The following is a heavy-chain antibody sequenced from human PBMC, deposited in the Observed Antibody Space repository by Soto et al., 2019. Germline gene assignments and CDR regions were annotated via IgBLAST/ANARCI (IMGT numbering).Heavy chain of an antibody. CDR2: ISSSGSTL. V-gene: IGHV3-11*01. J-gene: IGHJ6*03. D-gene: IGHD3-10*01. Sequence: QVQLVESGGGLVKPGGSLRLSCAASGFTFSDYYMSWIRQAPGKGLEWVSYISSSGSTLYYADSVKGRFTISRDNAKNSLYLQMNSLRAEDTAVYYCARGGRLLWFGELFDYYYYMDVWGKGTTVTVSS. CDR3: ARGGRLLWFGELFDYYYYMDV. CDR1: GFTFSDYY.